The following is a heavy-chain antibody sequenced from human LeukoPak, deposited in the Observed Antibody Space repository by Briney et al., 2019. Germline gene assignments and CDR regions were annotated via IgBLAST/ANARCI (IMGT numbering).Heavy chain of an antibody. Sequence: PGGSLRLSCAASGFTFSSYAMHWVRQAPGKGLEYVSAISSNGGSTYYANSVKGRFTISRDNSKNTLYLQMGSLRAEDMAVYYCATRGTTNDYWGRGTLVTVSS. J-gene: IGHJ4*02. CDR3: ATRGTTNDY. V-gene: IGHV3-64*01. CDR1: GFTFSSYA. D-gene: IGHD1-14*01. CDR2: ISSNGGST.